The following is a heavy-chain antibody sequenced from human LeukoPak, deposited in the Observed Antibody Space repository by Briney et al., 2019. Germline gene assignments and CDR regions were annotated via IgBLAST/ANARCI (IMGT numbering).Heavy chain of an antibody. CDR1: GFTFSNYV. V-gene: IGHV3-30*04. D-gene: IGHD2-15*01. CDR3: AKDSTHCSGGSCYGGDY. J-gene: IGHJ4*02. CDR2: ISYDGSTK. Sequence: GGSLRLSCAASGFTFSNYVMHWVRQAPGKGLEWVTVISYDGSTKNDADSVKGRFTISRDNSKNTVFLEMNSLRPEDTAVYYCAKDSTHCSGGSCYGGDYWGQGTLVTVSS.